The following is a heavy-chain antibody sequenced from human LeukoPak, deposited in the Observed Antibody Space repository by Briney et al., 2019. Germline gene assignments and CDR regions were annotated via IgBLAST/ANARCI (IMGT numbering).Heavy chain of an antibody. D-gene: IGHD5-18*01. Sequence: SETLSLTCTVSGGSISSYYWSWIRQPPGKGLEWIGYIYYSGSTNYNPSLKSRVTISVDTSKNQFSLKLSSVTAAGTAVYYCARSLYSYHYYYYYYMDVWGKGTTVTVSS. J-gene: IGHJ6*03. V-gene: IGHV4-59*01. CDR3: ARSLYSYHYYYYYYMDV. CDR1: GGSISSYY. CDR2: IYYSGST.